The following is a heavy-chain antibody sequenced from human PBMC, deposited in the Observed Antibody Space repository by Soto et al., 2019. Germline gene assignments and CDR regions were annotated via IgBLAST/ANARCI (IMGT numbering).Heavy chain of an antibody. Sequence: QVQLVESGGGVVQPGRSLRLSCAASGFTFSSYGMHWVRQAPGKGLEWVAVISYDGSNKYYADSVKGRFTISRDNSKNTLYLQMNSLRAEDTAVYYCAKEPDILVVVAPLDYWGQVILVTVSS. CDR2: ISYDGSNK. CDR1: GFTFSSYG. J-gene: IGHJ4*02. V-gene: IGHV3-30*18. D-gene: IGHD2-15*01. CDR3: AKEPDILVVVAPLDY.